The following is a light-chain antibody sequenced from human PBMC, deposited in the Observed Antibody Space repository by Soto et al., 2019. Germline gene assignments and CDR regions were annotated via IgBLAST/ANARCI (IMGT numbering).Light chain of an antibody. CDR2: DAS. Sequence: DIQLTQSPSFLSASVGDRVIITCRASQGISSYLAWYQQKPGKAPNLLISDASTLQSGVPSRFSGSGSGTEFTLTISGLHREDFAIYYCQQLDSYPLTGGQGTGLEIK. CDR1: QGISSY. J-gene: IGKJ5*01. CDR3: QQLDSYPLT. V-gene: IGKV1-9*01.